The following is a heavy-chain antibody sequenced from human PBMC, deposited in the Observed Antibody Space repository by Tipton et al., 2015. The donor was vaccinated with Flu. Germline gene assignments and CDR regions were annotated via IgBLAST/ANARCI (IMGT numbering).Heavy chain of an antibody. CDR2: ISGSGGST. V-gene: IGHV3-23*01. D-gene: IGHD1-26*01. CDR3: AKGVYSGSYRPYYFDY. CDR1: GFTFSSYA. Sequence: SLRLSCAASGFTFSSYAMSWVRQAPGKGLEWVSAISGSGGSTYYADSVKGRFTISRDNSKNTLYLQMNSLRAEDTAVYYCAKGVYSGSYRPYYFDYWGQGTLVTVSS. J-gene: IGHJ4*02.